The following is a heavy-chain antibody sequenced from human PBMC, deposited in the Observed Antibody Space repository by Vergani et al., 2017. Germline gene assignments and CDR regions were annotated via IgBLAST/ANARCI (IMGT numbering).Heavy chain of an antibody. D-gene: IGHD3-22*01. V-gene: IGHV3-13*04. CDR2: IGTAGDT. J-gene: IGHJ4*02. CDR1: GFTFSSYD. Sequence: EVQLVESGGGLVQPGGSLRLSCAASGFTFSSYDMHWVRQATGKGLEWVSAIGTAGDTYYPGSVKGRFTISRENAKNSLYLQMNSLRAGDTAVYYCARGGGGDDSSGXNDYWGQGTLVTVSS. CDR3: ARGGGGDDSSGXNDY.